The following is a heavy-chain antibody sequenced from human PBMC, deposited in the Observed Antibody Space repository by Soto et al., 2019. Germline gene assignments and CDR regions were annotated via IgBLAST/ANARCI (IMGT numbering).Heavy chain of an antibody. CDR3: ARKGPRGYSKMRLGYGMDV. Sequence: QVQLVESGGGVVQPGRSLRLSCAASGFTFSSYGMHWVRQAPGKGLEWVAVIWYDGSNKYYADSVKGRFTISRDNSKNTLYLQMNSLRAEDTAVYYCARKGPRGYSKMRLGYGMDVWGQGTTVTVSS. V-gene: IGHV3-33*01. D-gene: IGHD4-4*01. J-gene: IGHJ6*02. CDR2: IWYDGSNK. CDR1: GFTFSSYG.